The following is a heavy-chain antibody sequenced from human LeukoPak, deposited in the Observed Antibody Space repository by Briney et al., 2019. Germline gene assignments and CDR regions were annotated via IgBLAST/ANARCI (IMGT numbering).Heavy chain of an antibody. CDR1: GFTFSSYE. CDR2: ISGSGGST. V-gene: IGHV3-23*01. J-gene: IGHJ6*03. CDR3: AKWSHYYYYYYMDV. Sequence: GGSLRLSCAASGFTFSSYEMNWVRQAPGKGLEWVSAISGSGGSTYYADSVKGRFTISRDNSKNTLYLQMNSLRAEDTAVYYCAKWSHYYYYYYMDVWGKGTTVTVSS. D-gene: IGHD3-3*01.